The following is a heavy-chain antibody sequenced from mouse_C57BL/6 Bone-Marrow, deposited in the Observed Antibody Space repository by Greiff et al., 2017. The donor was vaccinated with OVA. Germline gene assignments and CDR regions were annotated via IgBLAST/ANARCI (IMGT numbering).Heavy chain of an antibody. D-gene: IGHD2-5*01. CDR2: IDPNSGGT. CDR1: GYTFTSYW. V-gene: IGHV1-72*01. CDR3: SRLAYYSNYDY. Sequence: QVQLQQPGAELVKPGASVKLSCKASGYTFTSYWMHWVKQRPGRGLEWIGRIDPNSGGTKYNEKFKSKATLTVDKPSSTAYMQLSSLTSEEAAVYYCSRLAYYSNYDYWGQGTTLTVSS. J-gene: IGHJ2*01.